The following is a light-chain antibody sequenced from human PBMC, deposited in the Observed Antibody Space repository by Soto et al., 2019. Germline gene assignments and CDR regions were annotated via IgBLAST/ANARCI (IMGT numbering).Light chain of an antibody. CDR2: GAS. Sequence: ENVLTQSPGTLSLSTGERATLSCRVSQSVRSGYFAWYQQKPGQAPRLLIVGASSRATGIPDRFSGGGSGTDFTLTISRLEPEDFALYYCHQYDNSPLTFGGGTKVDI. CDR1: QSVRSGY. CDR3: HQYDNSPLT. V-gene: IGKV3-20*01. J-gene: IGKJ4*01.